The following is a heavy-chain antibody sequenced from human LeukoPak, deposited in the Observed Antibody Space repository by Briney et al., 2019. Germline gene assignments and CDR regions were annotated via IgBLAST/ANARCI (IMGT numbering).Heavy chain of an antibody. CDR2: IYYSGST. D-gene: IGHD3-10*01. V-gene: IGHV4-39*01. CDR1: GGSISSSSYY. J-gene: IGHJ4*02. Sequence: SETLSLTCTVSGGSISSSSYYWGWIRQPPGKGLEWIGSIYYSGSTYYNPSLKSRVTISVDTFKNQFSLKLSSVTAADTAVYYCARHGQWFGELLYFDYWGQGTLVTVSS. CDR3: ARHGQWFGELLYFDY.